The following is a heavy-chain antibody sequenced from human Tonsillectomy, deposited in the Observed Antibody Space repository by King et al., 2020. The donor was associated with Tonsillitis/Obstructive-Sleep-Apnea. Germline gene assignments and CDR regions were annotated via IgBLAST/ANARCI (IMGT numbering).Heavy chain of an antibody. CDR1: GFTFSDYY. Sequence: VQLVESGGGLVKPGGSLRLSCAASGFTFSDYYMTWLRQAPGKGLEWVSYISSGSGYTNYADSVRGLFTISRDNAKNSLYLQLNSLRAEDTAVYYCARLRCSSTSCHLLLDYWGQGTLVTVSS. CDR2: ISSGSGYT. J-gene: IGHJ4*02. V-gene: IGHV3-11*05. D-gene: IGHD2-2*01. CDR3: ARLRCSSTSCHLLLDY.